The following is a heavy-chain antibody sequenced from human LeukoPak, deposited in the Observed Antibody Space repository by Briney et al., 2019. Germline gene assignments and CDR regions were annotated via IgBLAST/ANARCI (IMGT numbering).Heavy chain of an antibody. V-gene: IGHV3-30-3*01. CDR3: ARGVPKSSGRDY. CDR2: ISRDGTNK. D-gene: IGHD6-19*01. Sequence: GSLRLSCAASGFTFSSFALHWVRQAPGKGLEWVAVISRDGTNKYYIDSVKGRFTFSRDNSKDTLYLQMNSLRAEDAGVYYCARGVPKSSGRDYGGQETLFPVP. CDR1: GFTFSSFA. J-gene: IGHJ4*02.